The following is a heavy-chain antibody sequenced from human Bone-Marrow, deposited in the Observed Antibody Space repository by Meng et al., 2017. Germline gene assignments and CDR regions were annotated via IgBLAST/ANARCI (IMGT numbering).Heavy chain of an antibody. CDR3: ARQDYYGSGRSIGPYFDY. V-gene: IGHV4-39*07. D-gene: IGHD3-10*01. CDR1: GGSISSSSYY. J-gene: IGHJ4*02. CDR2: IYYSGST. Sequence: ESLKISCTVSGGSISSSSYYWGWIRQPPGKGLEWIGSIYYSGSTYYNPTLKSRVTISVDTSKNQCYLKLSSVTTADTAVYYCARQDYYGSGRSIGPYFDYWGQGTLVTVSS.